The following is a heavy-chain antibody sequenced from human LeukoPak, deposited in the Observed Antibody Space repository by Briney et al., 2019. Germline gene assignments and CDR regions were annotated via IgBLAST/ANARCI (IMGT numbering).Heavy chain of an antibody. D-gene: IGHD2-15*01. CDR3: TRVSLVAASVFFDY. CDR2: IRSKAYGGTT. Sequence: PGRTLRLSCTASGFTFGDYAMSWVRQAPGKGLAWVSFIRSKAYGGTTDYAASVKGRFTISRDDSKSIAYLQMNSLKTEDTAVYYCTRVSLVAASVFFDYWGQGTLVAVSS. V-gene: IGHV3-49*04. CDR1: GFTFGDYA. J-gene: IGHJ4*02.